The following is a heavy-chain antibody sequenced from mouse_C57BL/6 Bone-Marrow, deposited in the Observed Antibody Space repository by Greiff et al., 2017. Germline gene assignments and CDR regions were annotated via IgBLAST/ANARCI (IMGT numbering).Heavy chain of an antibody. V-gene: IGHV14-4*01. CDR1: GFNIKDDY. D-gene: IGHD1-1*01. J-gene: IGHJ4*01. Sequence: VQLKQSGAELVRPGASVKLSCTASGFNIKDDYMHWVKQRPEQGLEWIGWIDPENGDTEYASKFQGKATITADTSSNTAYLQLSSLTSEDTAVYYCTTYYYGTLYAMDYWGQGTSVTVSS. CDR3: TTYYYGTLYAMDY. CDR2: IDPENGDT.